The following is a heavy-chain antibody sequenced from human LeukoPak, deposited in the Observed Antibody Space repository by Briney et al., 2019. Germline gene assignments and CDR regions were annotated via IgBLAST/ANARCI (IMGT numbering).Heavy chain of an antibody. CDR2: ISGSGGST. CDR3: AKDFGRRAAAAPPYFDY. CDR1: GFTFSSYA. D-gene: IGHD6-13*01. J-gene: IGHJ4*02. V-gene: IGHV3-23*01. Sequence: GGSLRLSCAASGFTFSSYAMSWVRQAPGKGLEWVSAISGSGGSTYYADSVKGRFTISRDNSKNTLYLQMNSLRAEDTAVYYCAKDFGRRAAAAPPYFDYWGQGTLATVSS.